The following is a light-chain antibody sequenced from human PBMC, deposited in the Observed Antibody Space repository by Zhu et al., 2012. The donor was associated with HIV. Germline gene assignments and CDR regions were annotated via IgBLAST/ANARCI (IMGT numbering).Light chain of an antibody. V-gene: IGKV3D-20*01. J-gene: IGKJ2*01. Sequence: IVLTQSPATLSLSPGERATLSCGASQSVSGTYLAWYQQKPGLAPRLLIYDASKRAAGIPDRFSGSGSGTDFTLTISRLEPEDFAVYYCQHFGSSPYT. CDR3: QHFGSSPYT. CDR1: QSVSGTY. CDR2: DAS.